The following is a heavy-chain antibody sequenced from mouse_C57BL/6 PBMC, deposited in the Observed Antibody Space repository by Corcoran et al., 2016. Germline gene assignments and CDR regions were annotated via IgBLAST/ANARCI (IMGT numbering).Heavy chain of an antibody. CDR2: INTYSGVP. CDR3: ARKGGSSYAMDY. CDR1: GYTFTTYG. V-gene: IGHV9-3*01. J-gene: IGHJ4*01. D-gene: IGHD1-1*01. Sequence: SVPELKKPGETVKISCKASGYTFTTYGMSWVKQAPGKGLKWMGWINTYSGVPTYADDFKGRFAFSLETSASTAYLQINNLKNEDTATYFCARKGGSSYAMDYWGQGTSVTVSS.